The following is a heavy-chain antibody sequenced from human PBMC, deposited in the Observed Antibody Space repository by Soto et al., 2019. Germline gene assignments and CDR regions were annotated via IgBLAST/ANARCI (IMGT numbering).Heavy chain of an antibody. V-gene: IGHV5-51*01. D-gene: IGHD6-13*01. CDR3: ARTSAAGKYYYGMDV. CDR1: GYSFTSYW. CDR2: IYPGDSDT. Sequence: GESLKISCKGSGYSFTSYWIGWVRQMPGKGLEWMGIIYPGDSDTRYSPSTQGQVTISADKSISTAYLQWSSLKASDTAMYYCARTSAAGKYYYGMDVRGQGTTVTVSS. J-gene: IGHJ6*02.